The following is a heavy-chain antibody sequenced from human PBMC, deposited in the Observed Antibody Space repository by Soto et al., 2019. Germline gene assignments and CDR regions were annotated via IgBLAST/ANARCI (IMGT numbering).Heavy chain of an antibody. V-gene: IGHV3-73*01. CDR3: ISHSPEDMIRT. CDR2: IRNKANSYAT. D-gene: IGHD2-15*01. J-gene: IGHJ4*02. Sequence: GGSLRLSCAASGFTFSCSSVHWVRQASGKGLEWVGRIRNKANSYATAYAASVRGRFTISRDDSKNTAFLQMNSLNTEDTAVYYCISHSPEDMIRTWGQGTLVTV. CDR1: GFTFSCSS.